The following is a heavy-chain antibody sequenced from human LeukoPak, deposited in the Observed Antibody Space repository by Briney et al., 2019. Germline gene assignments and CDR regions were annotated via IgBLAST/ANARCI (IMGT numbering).Heavy chain of an antibody. CDR2: IYPGDSDT. Sequence: GESLKISCKGSGYSFTNYWIGWVRQMPGKGLEWMGIIYPGDSDTRYSPSFQGQVTISADKSISTAYLQWSSLKASDTAMYYCARRRLGELSSTSFDYWGQGTLVTVSS. J-gene: IGHJ4*02. CDR1: GYSFTNYW. V-gene: IGHV5-51*01. D-gene: IGHD3-16*02. CDR3: ARRRLGELSSTSFDY.